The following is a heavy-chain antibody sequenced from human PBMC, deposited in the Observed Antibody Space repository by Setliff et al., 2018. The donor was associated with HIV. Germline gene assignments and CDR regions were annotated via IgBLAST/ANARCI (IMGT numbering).Heavy chain of an antibody. V-gene: IGHV4-34*01. CDR1: GGSFSGYY. CDR2: INHSGST. Sequence: PSETLSLTCAVYGGSFSGYYWSWIRQPPGKGLEWIGEINHSGSTNYNPSLKSRVTISVDTSKNQFSLKLTSVTAADTAVYYCASLRRSSWYPWFDPWGQGNLVTVSS. J-gene: IGHJ5*02. CDR3: ASLRRSSWYPWFDP. D-gene: IGHD6-13*01.